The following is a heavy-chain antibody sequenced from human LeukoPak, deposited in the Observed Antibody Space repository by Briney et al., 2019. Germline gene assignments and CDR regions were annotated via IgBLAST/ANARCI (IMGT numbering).Heavy chain of an antibody. J-gene: IGHJ5*02. CDR1: GGSISSYY. V-gene: IGHV4-59*08. CDR2: IYYSGST. Sequence: PSETLSLTCTVSGGSISSYYWSWIRQPPGKGLEWIGYIYYSGSTNYKSSLKSRVTISVDTSKNQFSLKLSSVTAADTAMYFCVVVVVPGWFGPWGQGTLVTVSS. D-gene: IGHD2-15*01. CDR3: VVVVVPGWFGP.